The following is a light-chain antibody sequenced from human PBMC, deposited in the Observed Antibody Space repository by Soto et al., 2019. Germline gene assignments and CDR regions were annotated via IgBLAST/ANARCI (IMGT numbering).Light chain of an antibody. CDR2: EDN. J-gene: IGLJ2*01. Sequence: NFMLTQPHSVSASPGKTVTISCTGSSGSIASNYVQWYQQRPGSAPTTVIYEDNQRPSGFPDRFSGSLDSSSNSASLTISGLKTEDEADYYCQSYDSSNYVVFGGGTKLTVL. CDR3: QSYDSSNYVV. CDR1: SGSIASNY. V-gene: IGLV6-57*02.